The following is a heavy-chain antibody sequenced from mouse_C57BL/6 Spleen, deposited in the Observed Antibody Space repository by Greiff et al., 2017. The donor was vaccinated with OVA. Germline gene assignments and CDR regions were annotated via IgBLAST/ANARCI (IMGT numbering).Heavy chain of an antibody. D-gene: IGHD1-1*01. J-gene: IGHJ3*01. Sequence: EVQLVESGGGLVKPGGSLKLSCAASGFTFSSYAMSWVRQTPEKRLEWVATISDGGSYTYYPDNVKGRFTISRDNAKNNLYLQMSHLKSEDTAMYYCARDPLITTVGGFAYWGQGTLVTVSA. CDR1: GFTFSSYA. CDR2: ISDGGSYT. V-gene: IGHV5-4*01. CDR3: ARDPLITTVGGFAY.